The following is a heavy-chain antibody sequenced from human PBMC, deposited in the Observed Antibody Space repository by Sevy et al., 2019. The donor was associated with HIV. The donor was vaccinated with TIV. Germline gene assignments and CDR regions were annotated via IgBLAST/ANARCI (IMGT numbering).Heavy chain of an antibody. CDR1: GGSISSSSYY. J-gene: IGHJ4*02. D-gene: IGHD2-15*01. CDR2: IYYSGST. CDR3: ASHKGQYGGNLQEPFDY. V-gene: IGHV4-39*01. Sequence: SETLSLTCTVSGGSISSSSYYWGWIRQPPGKGLEWIGSIYYSGSTYYNPSLKSRVTISVDTSKNQFSLKLSSVTAADTAVYYCASHKGQYGGNLQEPFDYWGQGTLVTVSS.